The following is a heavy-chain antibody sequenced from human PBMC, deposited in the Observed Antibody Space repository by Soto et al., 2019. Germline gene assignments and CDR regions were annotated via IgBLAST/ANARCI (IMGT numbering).Heavy chain of an antibody. D-gene: IGHD2-2*01. CDR1: GYTFTSYG. CDR2: ISAYNGNT. Sequence: QVQLVQSGAEVKKPGASVKVSCKASGYTFTSYGISWVRQAPGQGLEWMGWISAYNGNTNYAQKLQGRVTMTTDTSASTAYMEVSSLRSDDSTVYYCAREGYCISTSCRHYDYYGMDVWGQGTTVTVSS. J-gene: IGHJ6*02. V-gene: IGHV1-18*01. CDR3: AREGYCISTSCRHYDYYGMDV.